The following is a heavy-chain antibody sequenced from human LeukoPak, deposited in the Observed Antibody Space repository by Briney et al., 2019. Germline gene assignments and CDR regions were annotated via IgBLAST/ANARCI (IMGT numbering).Heavy chain of an antibody. CDR3: ARDRKFDP. CDR1: GGSISSYY. CDR2: IYYSGST. J-gene: IGHJ5*02. Sequence: PSETLSLTCTVSGGSISSYYWSWIRQPPGKGLEWIGYIYYSGSTNYNPSLKSRVTISVDTSKNQFSLKLSSVTAADTAVYYCARDRKFDPWGQGTLVTVSS. V-gene: IGHV4-59*12.